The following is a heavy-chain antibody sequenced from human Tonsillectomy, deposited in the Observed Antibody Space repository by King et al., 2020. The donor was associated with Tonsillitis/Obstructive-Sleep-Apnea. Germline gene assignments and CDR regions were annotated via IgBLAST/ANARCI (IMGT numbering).Heavy chain of an antibody. J-gene: IGHJ6*03. CDR3: ARDCVLNGYQLISDYYYYIDV. CDR1: GFTFSSYA. D-gene: IGHD5-24*01. V-gene: IGHV3-30*04. Sequence: VQLVESGGGVVQPGRSLRLSCAASGFTFSSYAMHWVRQAPGKGLEWVAVISYDGSHKYYADSVKGRFTISRYNSKNTLYLQMYSLRAEDTAVYYCARDCVLNGYQLISDYYYYIDVWGKGTTVTVSS. CDR2: ISYDGSHK.